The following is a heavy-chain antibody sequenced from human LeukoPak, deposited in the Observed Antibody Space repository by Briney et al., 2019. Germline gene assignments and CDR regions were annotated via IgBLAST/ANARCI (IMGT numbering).Heavy chain of an antibody. V-gene: IGHV3-30*18. CDR2: ISYDGSNK. D-gene: IGHD3-22*01. Sequence: GGSLRLSCAGSGITFSSYWMHWVRQAPGKGLEWVAVISYDGSNKYYADSVKGRFTISRDNSKNTLYLQMNSLRTEDTAIYYCAKEDVVVITIRYFQHWGQGTLVTVSS. CDR1: GITFSSYW. J-gene: IGHJ1*01. CDR3: AKEDVVVITIRYFQH.